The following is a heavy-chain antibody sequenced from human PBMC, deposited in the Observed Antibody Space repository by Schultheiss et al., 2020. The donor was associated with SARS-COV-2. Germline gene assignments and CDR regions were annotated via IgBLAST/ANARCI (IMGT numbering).Heavy chain of an antibody. CDR1: GFTFSSYA. Sequence: GGSLRLSCAASGFTFSSYAMHWVRQAPGKGLEWVAVISYDGSNKYYADSVKGRFTISRDNSKNKLYLQMNSLRAEDTAVYYCARFAINYDSSGYYYFDYWGQGTLVTVSS. J-gene: IGHJ4*02. CDR3: ARFAINYDSSGYYYFDY. V-gene: IGHV3-30*04. D-gene: IGHD3-22*01. CDR2: ISYDGSNK.